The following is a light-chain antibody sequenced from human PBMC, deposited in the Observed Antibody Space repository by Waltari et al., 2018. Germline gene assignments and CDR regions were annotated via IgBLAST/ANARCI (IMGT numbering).Light chain of an antibody. V-gene: IGKV2-28*01. CDR3: MQALQTPWA. Sequence: DIVMTQSPLSLPVTPGEPAYISCRSSQSLLHSHGFHYLDWYPQRPGQSPQLLIYLASHRAPGVPDRFSGSASGTDFTLRISRVEAEDVGVYYCMQALQTPWAFGQGTKVEI. CDR1: QSLLHSHGFHY. J-gene: IGKJ1*01. CDR2: LAS.